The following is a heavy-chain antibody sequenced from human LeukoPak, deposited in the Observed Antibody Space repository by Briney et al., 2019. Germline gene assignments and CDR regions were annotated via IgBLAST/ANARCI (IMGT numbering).Heavy chain of an antibody. V-gene: IGHV4-59*08. CDR3: ATTASDSSGYYPLHY. J-gene: IGHJ4*02. D-gene: IGHD3-22*01. Sequence: SETLSLTCTVSGGSISSNYWSWIRQPPGKGLEWIGYIYYSGSTNYNPSLKSRVTISVDTSKNQFSLKLSSVTAADTAVYYCATTASDSSGYYPLHYWGQGTLVTVSS. CDR1: GGSISSNY. CDR2: IYYSGST.